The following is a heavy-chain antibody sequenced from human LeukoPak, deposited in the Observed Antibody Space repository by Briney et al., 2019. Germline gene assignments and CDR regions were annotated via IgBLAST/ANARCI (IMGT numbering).Heavy chain of an antibody. CDR3: ARAGYCSSTSCYLTRYYYYYYYMDV. CDR2: MNPNSGNT. V-gene: IGHV1-8*03. J-gene: IGHJ6*03. Sequence: GASVKVSCKASGYTFTSYGISWVRQAPGQGLEWMGWMNPNSGNTGYAQKFQGRVTITRNTSISTAYMELSSLRSEDTAVYYCARAGYCSSTSCYLTRYYYYYYYMDVWGKGTTVTVSS. CDR1: GYTFTSYG. D-gene: IGHD2-2*03.